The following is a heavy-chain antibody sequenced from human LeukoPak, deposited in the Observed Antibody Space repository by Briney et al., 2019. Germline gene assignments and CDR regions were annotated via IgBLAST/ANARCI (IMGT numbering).Heavy chain of an antibody. CDR2: IDWDDDK. J-gene: IGHJ5*02. CDR3: ARSQYSSSWYGGWFDP. CDR1: GFSLSTSGMC. V-gene: IGHV2-70*11. Sequence: SGPTLVNPTQTPTLTCTFSGFSLSTSGMCVSWIRQPPGKALEWLARIDWDDDKYYSTSLKTRLTISKDTSKNQVVLTMTNMDPVDTATYYCARSQYSSSWYGGWFDPWGQGTLVTVSS. D-gene: IGHD6-13*01.